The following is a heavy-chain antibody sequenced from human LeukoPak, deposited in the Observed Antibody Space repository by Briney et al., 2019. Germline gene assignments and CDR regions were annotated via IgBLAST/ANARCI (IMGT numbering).Heavy chain of an antibody. CDR1: GFIVNSNY. CDR2: LYSGGSA. J-gene: IGHJ4*02. D-gene: IGHD2-21*02. Sequence: PGGSLRLSCAVSGFIVNSNYMSWVRQAPERGLEWVAILYSGGSAYYADSVKGRFTISRDNSKNTLYLQMNSLRAEDTAVYYCARDGDSVVVTADYWGQGTLVTVSS. V-gene: IGHV3-53*01. CDR3: ARDGDSVVVTADY.